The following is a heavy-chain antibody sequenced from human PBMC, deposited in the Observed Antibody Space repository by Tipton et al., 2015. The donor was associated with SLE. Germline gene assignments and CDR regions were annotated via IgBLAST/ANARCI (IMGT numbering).Heavy chain of an antibody. CDR3: ASSYSGYAYAFDI. CDR1: GGSISSGGYY. V-gene: IGHV4-31*02. CDR2: IYYSGST. J-gene: IGHJ3*02. D-gene: IGHD5-12*01. Sequence: TLSLTWTVSGGSISSGGYYCSWVRQHPGKGLEWIGYIYYSGSTYYNPSLKSRVTISVDTSKNQFSLKLTSVTAADTAVYYCASSYSGYAYAFDIWGQGTMVTVSS.